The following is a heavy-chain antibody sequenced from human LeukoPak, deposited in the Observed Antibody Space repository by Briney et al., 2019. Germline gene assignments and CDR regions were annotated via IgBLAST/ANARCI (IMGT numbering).Heavy chain of an antibody. J-gene: IGHJ4*02. Sequence: KCGESLKISCKGSGYSFTSHWIGWVRQMPGKGLEWMGIIYPGDSDTRYSPSFQGQVTISADKSISTAYLQWSSLRSDDTAVYYCARDPHQYYYDSSGYYYFDYWGQGTLVTVSS. CDR3: ARDPHQYYYDSSGYYYFDY. CDR1: GYSFTSHW. CDR2: IYPGDSDT. D-gene: IGHD3-22*01. V-gene: IGHV5-51*01.